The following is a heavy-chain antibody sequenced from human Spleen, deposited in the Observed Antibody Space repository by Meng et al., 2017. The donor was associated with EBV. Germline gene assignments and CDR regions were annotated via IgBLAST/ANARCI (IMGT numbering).Heavy chain of an antibody. CDR1: GVSISSSTYY. D-gene: IGHD2-15*01. CDR3: ARGGRGSPFDY. Sequence: RQLEEAGPALVKPSEPLSLPRSVSGVSISSSTYYWGWIRQSPGKGLEWIGSVYRSGATYYNPSLRSRVTISVDTSKNQFSLKLSSVTAADTAVYYCARGGRGSPFDYWGQGTLVTVSS. J-gene: IGHJ4*02. CDR2: VYRSGAT. V-gene: IGHV4-39*07.